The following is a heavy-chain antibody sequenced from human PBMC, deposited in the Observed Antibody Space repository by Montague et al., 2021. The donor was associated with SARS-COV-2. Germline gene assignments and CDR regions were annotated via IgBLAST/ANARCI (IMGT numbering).Heavy chain of an antibody. CDR1: GGSIGSYY. D-gene: IGHD3-10*01. J-gene: IGHJ4*02. V-gene: IGHV4-59*01. CDR3: PRRLDPSGTYSLPY. Sequence: SETLSLTCSVSGGSIGSYYWSWLRQPPGKGLEWIGHIHYSGSTTYNPSFKSRVTISIDTPKNQFSLKLSSVTAADTAVYYCPRRLDPSGTYSLPYWGQGTLVTVSS. CDR2: IHYSGST.